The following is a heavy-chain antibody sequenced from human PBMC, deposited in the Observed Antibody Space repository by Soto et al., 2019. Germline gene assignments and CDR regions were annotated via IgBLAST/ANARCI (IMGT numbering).Heavy chain of an antibody. CDR3: ARWEQPLFDY. CDR2: ISSDGNHK. D-gene: IGHD1-26*01. V-gene: IGHV3-30-3*01. CDR1: GLTVSAYT. Sequence: QVQLVESGGGVVQPGRSLRLSCAASGLTVSAYTMHWVRQAPGKGLEWVAVISSDGNHKYYTHPVKGRFTISRDTSTNTRYLQMNSLRAEDTAVYYCARWEQPLFDYWGQGTLVTVSS. J-gene: IGHJ4*02.